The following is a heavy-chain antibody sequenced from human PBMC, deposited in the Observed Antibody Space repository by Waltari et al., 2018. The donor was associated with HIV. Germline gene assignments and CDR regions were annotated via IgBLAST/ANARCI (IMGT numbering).Heavy chain of an antibody. V-gene: IGHV3-33*08. CDR2: IWYDGSSK. CDR3: VRDDCFHSGSCHSVD. J-gene: IGHJ4*02. Sequence: QVQLVQSGGGVVQPGRSLRLSCEASGFNFRNYAMHWVRQAPGKGPEWVGLIWYDGSSKYYADSVKGRFTISRDNSKNTLYLQMNSLRSEDTAVYYCVRDDCFHSGSCHSVDWGRGTLVTVSS. D-gene: IGHD3-10*01. CDR1: GFNFRNYA.